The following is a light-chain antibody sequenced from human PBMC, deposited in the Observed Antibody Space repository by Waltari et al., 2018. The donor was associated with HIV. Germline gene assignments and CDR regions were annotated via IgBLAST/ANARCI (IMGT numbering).Light chain of an antibody. V-gene: IGLV3-21*02. CDR2: DYT. J-gene: IGLJ2*01. Sequence: SFILTQQPSGAVAPGHTAGITFGGNNIGRKKVHWYKQKPGQAPVVVVHDYTDRPSGIPERFSGSNSGNTATLTISRVEAGDEADYHCQVWDTSSDHVIFGGGTKLTVL. CDR3: QVWDTSSDHVI. CDR1: NIGRKK.